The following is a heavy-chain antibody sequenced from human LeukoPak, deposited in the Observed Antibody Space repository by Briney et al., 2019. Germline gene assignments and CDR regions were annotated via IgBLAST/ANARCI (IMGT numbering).Heavy chain of an antibody. D-gene: IGHD3-16*02. CDR1: GYSCTSYG. CDR2: ISVYNGNT. CDR3: ARAKVRAIWGSYRPNWFDP. V-gene: IGHV1-18*01. J-gene: IGHJ5*02. Sequence: ASVKVSCKASGYSCTSYGICWVRQGPGQGLEWVGWISVYNGNTNYAQKLQGRVTMTTDTSTSTAYMELRSLRSDDTAVYYCARAKVRAIWGSYRPNWFDPWGQGTLVTVSS.